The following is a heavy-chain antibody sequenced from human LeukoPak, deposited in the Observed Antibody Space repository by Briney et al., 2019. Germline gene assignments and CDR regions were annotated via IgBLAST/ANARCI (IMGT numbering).Heavy chain of an antibody. CDR1: GGSISTSNW. Sequence: PSGTLSLTCAVSGGSISTSNWWSWVRQPPGKGLEWIGEIYHNRGTNYNPSLKSRATISVDKSKNQFSLKLSSVTAADTAVYYCASLRYILTGYYSWGLGTPVIVSS. CDR3: ASLRYILTGYYS. CDR2: IYHNRGT. J-gene: IGHJ4*02. D-gene: IGHD3-9*01. V-gene: IGHV4-4*02.